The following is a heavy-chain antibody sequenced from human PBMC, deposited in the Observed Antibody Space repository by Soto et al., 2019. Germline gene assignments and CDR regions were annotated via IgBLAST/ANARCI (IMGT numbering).Heavy chain of an antibody. J-gene: IGHJ3*01. V-gene: IGHV2-5*02. D-gene: IGHD2-21*02. CDR2: VLWDDDE. CDR1: GFSFTTNGVG. Sequence: QITLKESGPTLVKPTQTLTLTCTFSGFSFTTNGVGVGWIRQPPGKALEWLALVLWDDDERYSSSLKSRLTITKDTAKNQVILIMTNMDPVDTVTYYCAHRGHDFQDAFDVWGQGTMVTVSS. CDR3: AHRGHDFQDAFDV.